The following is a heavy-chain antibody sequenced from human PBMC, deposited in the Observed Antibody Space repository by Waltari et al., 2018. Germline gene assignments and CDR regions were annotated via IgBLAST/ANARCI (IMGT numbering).Heavy chain of an antibody. CDR1: GGTFSSYA. D-gene: IGHD6-6*01. Sequence: QVQLVQSGAEVKKPGSSVKVSCKASGGTFSSYAISWVRQAPGRGLEWMGGIIPIFVTANYEQKFQGRVTITADESTSTAYMELSSLRSEDTAVYYCARRTARPTRGGYYYYGMDVWGQGTTVTVSS. CDR3: ARRTARPTRGGYYYYGMDV. V-gene: IGHV1-69*01. J-gene: IGHJ6*02. CDR2: IIPIFVTA.